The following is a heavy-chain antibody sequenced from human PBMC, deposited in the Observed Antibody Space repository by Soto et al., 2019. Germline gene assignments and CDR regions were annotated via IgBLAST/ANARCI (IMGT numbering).Heavy chain of an antibody. V-gene: IGHV1-18*01. J-gene: IGHJ6*02. Sequence: QVQVVQSGDEVKKPGASVKVSCKASGYTFTNYGFSWVRQTPGQELEWMGWISGYNGNTKYAEKFQGRVTMTTDTFTSTVHMELRSLASDDTAVYYCAREGQAPYYYYVMGVWGQGTAVTVSS. CDR3: AREGQAPYYYYVMGV. CDR2: ISGYNGNT. CDR1: GYTFTNYG.